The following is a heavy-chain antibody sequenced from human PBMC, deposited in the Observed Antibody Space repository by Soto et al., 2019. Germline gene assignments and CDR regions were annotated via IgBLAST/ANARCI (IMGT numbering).Heavy chain of an antibody. CDR3: AASCVGCGGFNYYGMDV. CDR2: IYYSGTT. Sequence: SETLSLTCTVSGGSISSGGYYWNWIRQHPGKGLEWIGYIYYSGTTYYNPSLKSRVTISVDTSKNQFSLKLSSVTAADTAVYYCAASCVGCGGFNYYGMDVWDQGTTVTVSS. CDR1: GGSISSGGYY. V-gene: IGHV4-31*03. D-gene: IGHD2-21*01. J-gene: IGHJ6*02.